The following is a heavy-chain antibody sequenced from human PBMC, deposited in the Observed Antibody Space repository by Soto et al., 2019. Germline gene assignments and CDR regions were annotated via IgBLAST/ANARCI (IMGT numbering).Heavy chain of an antibody. CDR2: IIPIFGTA. D-gene: IGHD4-17*01. J-gene: IGHJ6*02. CDR3: ARDPPLTVTTTHGMDV. CDR1: GGTFSSYA. V-gene: IGHV1-69*13. Sequence: ASVKVSCKASGGTFSSYAISWVRQAPGQGLEWMGGIIPIFGTANYAQKFQGRVTITADESTSTAYMELSSLRSEDTAVYYCARDPPLTVTTTHGMDVWGQGTTVTVSS.